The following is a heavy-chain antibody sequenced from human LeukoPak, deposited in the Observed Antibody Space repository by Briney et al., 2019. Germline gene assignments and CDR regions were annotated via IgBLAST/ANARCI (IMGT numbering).Heavy chain of an antibody. CDR3: VRLHYYDSSRPPL. CDR1: GGIISNSNYY. V-gene: IGHV4-39*01. Sequence: SETLSLTCTVSGGIISNSNYYWGWIRQPPGKGLDWIGSVYYTGRTYYNPALNSRVTISIDTSKNQFSLNLNSALAEDTPVYNCVRLHYYDSSRPPLGGQGTLVMVSS. CDR2: VYYTGRT. J-gene: IGHJ4*02. D-gene: IGHD3-22*01.